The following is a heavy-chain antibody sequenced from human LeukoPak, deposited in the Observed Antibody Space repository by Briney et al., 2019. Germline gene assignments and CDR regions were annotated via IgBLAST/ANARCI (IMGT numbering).Heavy chain of an antibody. V-gene: IGHV1-8*03. Sequence: ASVKVSCKASGYTFTSYDINWVRQATGQGLEWMGWMNPNSGNTGDAQKFQGRVTITRNTSISTAYMELSSLRSEDTAVYYCARGHYDSDAFDIWGQGTMVTVSS. D-gene: IGHD3-3*01. CDR2: MNPNSGNT. CDR1: GYTFTSYD. CDR3: ARGHYDSDAFDI. J-gene: IGHJ3*02.